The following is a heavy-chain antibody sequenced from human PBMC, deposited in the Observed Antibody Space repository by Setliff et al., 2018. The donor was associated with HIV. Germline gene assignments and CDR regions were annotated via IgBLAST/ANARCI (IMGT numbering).Heavy chain of an antibody. V-gene: IGHV4-39*01. J-gene: IGHJ4*02. D-gene: IGHD6-13*01. Sequence: SETLSLTCTVSGDSISRSNCFWGWIRQAPGMGLEWIGNICYGRSTYYNPSLKSRVTISVDTSKNQFSLKLSSVTVADTAVYYCARLTLYSSSWYGTRDYFDYWGQGTLVTVSS. CDR2: ICYGRST. CDR3: ARLTLYSSSWYGTRDYFDY. CDR1: GDSISRSNCF.